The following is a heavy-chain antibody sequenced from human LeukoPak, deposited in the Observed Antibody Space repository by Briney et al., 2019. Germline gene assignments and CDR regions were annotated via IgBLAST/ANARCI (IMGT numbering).Heavy chain of an antibody. J-gene: IGHJ4*02. V-gene: IGHV3-23*01. Sequence: PGGSLRLSCAASGSTFTTYAISWVRQTPGKGLEWVSTFSGSVDTTYHADSVKGRFTISRDNSKNTVYLQMNSLRAEDTAVYYCAKAAAGTCSGARCYYFDSWGQGTPVTVSS. CDR2: FSGSVDTT. D-gene: IGHD2-15*01. CDR1: GSTFTTYA. CDR3: AKAAAGTCSGARCYYFDS.